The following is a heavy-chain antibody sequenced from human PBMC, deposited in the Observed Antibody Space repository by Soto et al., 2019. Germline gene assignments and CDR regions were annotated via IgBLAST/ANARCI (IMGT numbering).Heavy chain of an antibody. Sequence: GASVKVSCKASGYTFTSYGISWVRQAPGQGLEWMGWIRAYNGNTNYAQKLQGRVTMTTDTSTNTAYMELRSLRSDDTAVYYCARDFPVVVVADSCWLDPWSKGTLVTVAS. CDR3: ARDFPVVVVADSCWLDP. CDR1: GYTFTSYG. CDR2: IRAYNGNT. V-gene: IGHV1-18*01. J-gene: IGHJ5*02. D-gene: IGHD2-15*01.